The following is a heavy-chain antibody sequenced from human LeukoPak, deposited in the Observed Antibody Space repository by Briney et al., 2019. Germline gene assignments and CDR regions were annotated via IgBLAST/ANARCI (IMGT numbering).Heavy chain of an antibody. CDR3: ARVATMTPKNWFDP. J-gene: IGHJ5*02. CDR1: GGSISSYY. CDR2: IYYSGST. Sequence: PSETLSLTCTVPGGSISSYYWSWIRQPPGKGLEWLGYIYYSGSTNYNPSLKSRVTISVDTSKNQFSLKLSSVTAADTAVYYCARVATMTPKNWFDPWGQGTLVTVSS. V-gene: IGHV4-59*12. D-gene: IGHD1-14*01.